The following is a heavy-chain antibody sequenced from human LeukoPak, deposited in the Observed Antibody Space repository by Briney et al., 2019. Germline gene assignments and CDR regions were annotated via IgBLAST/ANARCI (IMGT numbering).Heavy chain of an antibody. V-gene: IGHV1-24*01. D-gene: IGHD3-3*01. CDR2: FDPEDGET. J-gene: IGHJ6*02. CDR3: ARGTSGLRFLEGGMDV. Sequence: GASVKVSCKVSGYTLTELSMHWVRQAPGKGLEWMGGFDPEDGETIYAQKFQGRVTMTEDTSTDTAYMELSSLRSEDTAVYYCARGTSGLRFLEGGMDVWGQGTTVTVSS. CDR1: GYTLTELS.